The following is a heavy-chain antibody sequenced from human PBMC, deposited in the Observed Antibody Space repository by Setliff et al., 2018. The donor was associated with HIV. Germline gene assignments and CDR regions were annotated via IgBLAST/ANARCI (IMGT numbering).Heavy chain of an antibody. Sequence: ASVKVSCKASGYTFTSYAMNWVRQATGQGPEWMGWMNPNSGNTGYAQKFQGRVTMTSNTFIGTAYMELSSLTSEDTAVYYCARGHLDYNYWEDILGNWFDPWGQGTLVTVSS. CDR1: GYTFTSYA. CDR3: ARGHLDYNYWEDILGNWFDP. CDR2: MNPNSGNT. V-gene: IGHV1-8*02. D-gene: IGHD3-9*01. J-gene: IGHJ5*02.